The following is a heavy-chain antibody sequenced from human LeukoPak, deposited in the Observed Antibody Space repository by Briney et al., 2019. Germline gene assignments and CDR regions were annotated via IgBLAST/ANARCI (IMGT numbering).Heavy chain of an antibody. CDR2: INSDGSST. J-gene: IGHJ6*03. CDR1: GFTFSSYW. CDR3: TYGSGREGYMDV. V-gene: IGHV3-74*01. Sequence: GGSLRLSCAASGFTFSSYWMHWVRQAPGEGLVWVSFINSDGSSTGYADSVKGRFTVSRANGKNPLYMQMNSLRAEDTAVYYCTYGSGREGYMDVWGKGTTVTVSS. D-gene: IGHD3-10*01.